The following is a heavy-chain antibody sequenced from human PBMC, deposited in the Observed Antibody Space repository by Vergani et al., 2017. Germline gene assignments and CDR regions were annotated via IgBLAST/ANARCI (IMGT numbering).Heavy chain of an antibody. CDR3: ARDLRLLYNRFDP. CDR1: GFTFNQYG. J-gene: IGHJ5*02. CDR2: TWYDGNNK. Sequence: QVQLVESGGGVVQPGRSLRLSCAASGFTFNQYGMHWVRQAPGKGLEWVAVTWYDGNNKQYADSVKGRFTISRDNSKSTMYLQMNSLRAEATGVYYCARDLRLLYNRFDPWGQGTLVTVSS. V-gene: IGHV3-33*01. D-gene: IGHD1-14*01.